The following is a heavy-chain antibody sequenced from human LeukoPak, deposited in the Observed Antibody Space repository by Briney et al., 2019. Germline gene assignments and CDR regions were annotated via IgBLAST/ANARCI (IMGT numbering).Heavy chain of an antibody. Sequence: GGSLTLSCAASGFTFSGSAMHWVRQASGKGLEWVGRIRSKANSYATAYAASVKGRLTISRDDSKNTAYLQMNSLKTEDTAVYYCTSHLSGWYGWGQGTLVTVSS. CDR2: IRSKANSYAT. CDR3: TSHLSGWYG. J-gene: IGHJ4*02. CDR1: GFTFSGSA. D-gene: IGHD6-19*01. V-gene: IGHV3-73*01.